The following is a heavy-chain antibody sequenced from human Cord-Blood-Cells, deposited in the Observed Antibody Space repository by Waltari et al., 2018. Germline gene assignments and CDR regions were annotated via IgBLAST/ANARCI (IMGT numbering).Heavy chain of an antibody. CDR3: ARDRSDYIWGSYRYNAFDI. CDR2: INAGNGNT. J-gene: IGHJ3*02. V-gene: IGHV1-3*01. CDR1: GYTFTSYA. D-gene: IGHD3-16*02. Sequence: QVQLVQSGAEVKKPGASVKVSCKASGYTFTSYAMHWVRQAPGQRLEWMGWINAGNGNTKYSQKFQGRVTNTRDTSASTAYMELSSLRSEDTAVYYCARDRSDYIWGSYRYNAFDIWGQGTMVTVSS.